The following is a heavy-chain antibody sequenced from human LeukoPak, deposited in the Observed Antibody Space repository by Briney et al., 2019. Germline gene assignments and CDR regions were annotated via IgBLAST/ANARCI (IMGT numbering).Heavy chain of an antibody. J-gene: IGHJ3*02. CDR2: ISYDGSNK. Sequence: GGSLRLSCAASRSTFSSYGMHWVRQAPSKGLEWLAFISYDGSNKYHADSVKGRFTISRDNSKYTLYLQMNSLRAEDTAVYYCAKVSGWEVDAFDIWGQGTMVTVSS. V-gene: IGHV3-30*02. CDR3: AKVSGWEVDAFDI. CDR1: RSTFSSYG. D-gene: IGHD1-26*01.